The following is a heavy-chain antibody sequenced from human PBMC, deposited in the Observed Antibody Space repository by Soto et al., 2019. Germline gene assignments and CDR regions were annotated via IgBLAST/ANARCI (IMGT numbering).Heavy chain of an antibody. CDR3: ARGKDWNDDGAPFDY. CDR2: IGTAGDP. V-gene: IGHV3-13*05. CDR1: GFTFSSYD. D-gene: IGHD1-1*01. J-gene: IGHJ4*02. Sequence: GESLKISCAASGFTFSSYDMHWVRQATGKGLEWVSAIGTAGDPYYPGSVKGRFTISRENAKNSLYLQMNSLRAGDTAVYYCARGKDWNDDGAPFDYWGQGTLVTVSS.